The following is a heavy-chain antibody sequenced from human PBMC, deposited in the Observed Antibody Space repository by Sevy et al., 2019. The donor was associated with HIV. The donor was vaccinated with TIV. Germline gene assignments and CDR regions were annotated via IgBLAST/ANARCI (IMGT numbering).Heavy chain of an antibody. CDR2: ISESGGNT. D-gene: IGHD6-6*01. CDR1: GFTFSSYA. V-gene: IGHV3-23*01. CDR3: ARNLAALPNYYYVMDV. Sequence: GGSLRLSCAASGFTFSSYAMSWVRQAPGKGLEWVSLISESGGNTYYADSVRGRFTISRDNSKNTLYLQMNSLRAEDTAVYYCARNLAALPNYYYVMDVWGQGTTVTVSS. J-gene: IGHJ6*02.